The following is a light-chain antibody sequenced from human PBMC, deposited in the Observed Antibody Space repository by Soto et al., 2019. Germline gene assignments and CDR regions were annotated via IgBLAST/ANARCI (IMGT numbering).Light chain of an antibody. J-gene: IGKJ4*01. Sequence: EIVLTQSTASLSLSPGERATLSYRASQSVSSYLAWYQQKPGQAPRLLIYDASNRATGIPARFSGSGSGTDFTLTISSLEPEDFAVYYCQQRSNWPSTFGGGTKVEIK. V-gene: IGKV3-11*01. CDR1: QSVSSY. CDR3: QQRSNWPST. CDR2: DAS.